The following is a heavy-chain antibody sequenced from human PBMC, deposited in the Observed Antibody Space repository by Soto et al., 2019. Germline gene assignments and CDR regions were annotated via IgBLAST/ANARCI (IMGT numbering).Heavy chain of an antibody. CDR3: ATLPPRIVVVVLPIPT. CDR1: GASISSTNW. Sequence: QVQLQESGPRLVKPSGTLSLTCAVSGASISSTNWWTWVRQPPGKGLEWIGEIYHTGSTKYNPSLKSRVTISLDKYNNQFSLNLSSVTAADTAVYYCATLPPRIVVVVLPIPTWGQGTLVTVSS. CDR2: IYHTGST. D-gene: IGHD2-15*01. J-gene: IGHJ4*02. V-gene: IGHV4-4*02.